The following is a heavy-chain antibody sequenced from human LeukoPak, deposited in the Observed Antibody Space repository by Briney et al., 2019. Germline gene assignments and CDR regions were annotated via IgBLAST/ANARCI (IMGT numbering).Heavy chain of an antibody. V-gene: IGHV4-34*01. CDR3: ARVTGYVMEDYFDY. CDR1: GFTFNSYE. J-gene: IGHJ4*02. D-gene: IGHD6-13*01. Sequence: PGGSLRLSCAASGFTFNSYEMNWVRQPPGKGLEWIGEIYHSGSTNYNPSLKSRVTISVDTSKNQFSLKLSSVTAADTAVYYCARVTGYVMEDYFDYWGQGTLVTVSS. CDR2: IYHSGST.